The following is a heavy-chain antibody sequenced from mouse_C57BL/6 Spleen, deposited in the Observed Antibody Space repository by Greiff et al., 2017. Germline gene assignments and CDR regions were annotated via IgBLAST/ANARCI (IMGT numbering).Heavy chain of an antibody. J-gene: IGHJ4*01. CDR2: IDPETGGT. CDR1: GYTFTDYE. CDR3: TSGANWDLYGAMDY. D-gene: IGHD4-1*01. V-gene: IGHV1-15*01. Sequence: VKLMESGAELVRPGASVTLSCNASGYTFTDYEMHWVKQTPVHGLEWIGAIDPETGGTAYNQKFNGKAILTADKASSTAYMELRSLTSEDSAVYYCTSGANWDLYGAMDYWGQGTSVTVSS.